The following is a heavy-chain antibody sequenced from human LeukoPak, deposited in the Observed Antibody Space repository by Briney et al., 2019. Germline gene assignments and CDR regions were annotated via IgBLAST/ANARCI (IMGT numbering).Heavy chain of an antibody. V-gene: IGHV3-7*03. D-gene: IGHD1-1*01. CDR2: IQQNGIEK. CDR1: GFTLRDFW. Sequence: GGSLRLSCAAFGFTLRDFWMSWVRQAPGKGLEWVANIQQNGIEKYSVEGRFTISRENVNSLLYLRINSLRADDTAMYYCARDRDGKDLWGQGTLVTVSS. J-gene: IGHJ5*02. CDR3: ARDRDGKDL.